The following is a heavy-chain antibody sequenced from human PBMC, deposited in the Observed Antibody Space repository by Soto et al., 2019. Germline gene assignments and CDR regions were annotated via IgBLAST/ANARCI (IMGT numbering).Heavy chain of an antibody. CDR3: ARDKVVVPAAIPYYYYGMDV. J-gene: IGHJ6*02. Sequence: EGSLRLSCAAAGFTFSSYGMHWVRQAPGKGLEGVAVIWYDGSNKYYADSVKGRFTISIDNSKNTLYLQMNSLGAEDTAVYYCARDKVVVPAAIPYYYYGMDVWGQGTTVTVSS. CDR2: IWYDGSNK. D-gene: IGHD2-2*01. CDR1: GFTFSSYG. V-gene: IGHV3-33*01.